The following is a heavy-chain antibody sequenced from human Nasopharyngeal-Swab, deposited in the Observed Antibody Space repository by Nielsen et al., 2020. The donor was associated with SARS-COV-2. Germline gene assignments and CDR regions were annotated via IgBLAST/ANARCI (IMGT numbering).Heavy chain of an antibody. Sequence: GESLKISCAASGFTFSSYSMNWVRQAPGKGLEWVSSISSSSSYIYYADSVKGRFTISRDNAKNSLYLQMNSLRAEDTAVYYCARGSYYYDSSGYYDYWGQGTPVTVSS. J-gene: IGHJ4*02. CDR2: ISSSSSYI. D-gene: IGHD3-22*01. CDR1: GFTFSSYS. CDR3: ARGSYYYDSSGYYDY. V-gene: IGHV3-21*01.